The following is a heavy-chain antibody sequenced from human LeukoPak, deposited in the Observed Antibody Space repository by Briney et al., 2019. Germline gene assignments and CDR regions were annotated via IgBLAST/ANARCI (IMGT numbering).Heavy chain of an antibody. D-gene: IGHD6-19*01. J-gene: IGHJ4*02. CDR3: AKAGIGVVGYFDY. CDR2: IRGSGGGT. V-gene: IGHV3-23*01. CDR1: GFTFNSYA. Sequence: GGSLRLSCAASGFTFNSYAMSCVRQAPGRVLEWVSAIRGSGGGTYYADSVKGRLNISRDNSKNTLYLQMNSLRDEDTALYYCAKAGIGVVGYFDYWGQGTLVTVSS.